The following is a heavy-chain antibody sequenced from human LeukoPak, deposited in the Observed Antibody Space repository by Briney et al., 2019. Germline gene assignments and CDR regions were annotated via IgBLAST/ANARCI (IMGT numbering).Heavy chain of an antibody. Sequence: ASVKVSCKTSGYTFTDYYIHWVRQAPGQGLEWLGWINPKTGGTDYAQKFQGRVTVTRDTSISTAYMELTRLRSDDTAVFYCARRISPDYWGQGTLVTVSS. CDR3: ARRISPDY. J-gene: IGHJ4*02. CDR1: GYTFTDYY. V-gene: IGHV1-2*02. CDR2: INPKTGGT.